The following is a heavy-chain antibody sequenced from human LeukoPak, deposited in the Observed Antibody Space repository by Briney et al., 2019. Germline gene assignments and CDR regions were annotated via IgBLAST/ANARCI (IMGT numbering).Heavy chain of an antibody. CDR2: ISSSGSTI. J-gene: IGHJ4*02. V-gene: IGHV3-11*01. CDR1: GFTFSDYY. Sequence: PGGSLRLSCAASGFTFSDYYMSWIRQAPGKGLEWVSYISSSGSTIYYADSVKGRFTISRDNSKNTLYLQMNSLRAEDTAVYYCAKDDAVAAAGDHFDDWGQGTLVTVSS. D-gene: IGHD6-13*01. CDR3: AKDDAVAAAGDHFDD.